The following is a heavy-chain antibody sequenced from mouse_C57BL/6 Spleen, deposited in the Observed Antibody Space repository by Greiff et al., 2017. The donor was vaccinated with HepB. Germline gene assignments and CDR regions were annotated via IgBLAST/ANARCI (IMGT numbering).Heavy chain of an antibody. V-gene: IGHV1-69*01. J-gene: IGHJ1*03. D-gene: IGHD2-5*01. CDR2: IDPSDSYT. CDR1: GYTFTSYW. CDR3: ARRTIVTYFDG. Sequence: QVQLQQPGAELVMPGASVKLSCKASGYTFTSYWMHWVKQRPGQGLEWIGEIDPSDSYTNYNQKFKGKSTLTVDKSSSTAYMQLSSLTSEDSAVYYCARRTIVTYFDGWGTGTTVTVSS.